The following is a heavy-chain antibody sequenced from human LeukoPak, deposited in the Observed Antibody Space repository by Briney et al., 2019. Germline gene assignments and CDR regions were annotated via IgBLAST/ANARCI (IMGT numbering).Heavy chain of an antibody. V-gene: IGHV3-64*01. CDR3: ARSIFGVVNWFDP. CDR2: ITSNGGST. D-gene: IGHD3-3*02. J-gene: IGHJ5*02. Sequence: GGSLRLSRAESRLSLSSFAIHWVRPAPRQGVEYVSAITSNGGSTYYAHSVKGRFTISRDNSKNTLYLQMGSLRAEDMAVYYCARSIFGVVNWFDPWGQGTLVTVSS. CDR1: RLSLSSFA.